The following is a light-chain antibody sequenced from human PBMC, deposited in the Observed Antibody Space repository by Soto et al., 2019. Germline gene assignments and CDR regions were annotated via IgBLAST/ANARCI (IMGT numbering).Light chain of an antibody. J-gene: IGLJ1*01. CDR2: DVS. CDR3: SSYTSSSTLPLYV. CDR1: SSDVGGYNY. V-gene: IGLV2-14*01. Sequence: QSALTQPASVSGSPGQSITISCTGTSSDVGGYNYVSWYQQHPGKAPKLMIYDVSNRPSGVSNRFSGSKSGNTASLTISGLQAEDEADYHCSSYTSSSTLPLYVFGTGTKLTVL.